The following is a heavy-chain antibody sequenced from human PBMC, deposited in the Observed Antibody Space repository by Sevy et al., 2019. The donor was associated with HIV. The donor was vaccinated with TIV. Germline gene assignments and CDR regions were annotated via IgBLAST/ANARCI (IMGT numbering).Heavy chain of an antibody. CDR2: IYTGGST. D-gene: IGHD3-10*01. CDR1: GFTFSSNY. J-gene: IGHJ4*02. CDR3: ARDRGSYRNYIDY. V-gene: IGHV3-53*01. Sequence: GGSLRLSCAASGFTFSSNYMSWVRQAPGKGLEWVSVIYTGGSTYYADSVKDRFTISRDNSKNTLYLQMTSLRVEDTAVYYCARDRGSYRNYIDYWGQGTLVTVSS.